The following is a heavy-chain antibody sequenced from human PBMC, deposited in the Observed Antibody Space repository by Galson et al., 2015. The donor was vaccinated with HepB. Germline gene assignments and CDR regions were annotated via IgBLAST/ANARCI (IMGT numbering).Heavy chain of an antibody. CDR3: TTYQLSGP. J-gene: IGHJ5*02. V-gene: IGHV3-15*05. CDR2: IKRKSEGGTT. Sequence: SLRLSYAAYGFTFSDTWMSWVRQAPGKGLEWVGRIKRKSEGGTTDYAAPVKGRFTISRDDSKNTLYLHMNSLKTDDTAVYYCTTYQLSGPWGQGTLVTVSS. D-gene: IGHD2-2*01. CDR1: GFTFSDTW.